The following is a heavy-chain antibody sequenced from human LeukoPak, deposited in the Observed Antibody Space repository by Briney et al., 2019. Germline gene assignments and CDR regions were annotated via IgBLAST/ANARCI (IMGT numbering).Heavy chain of an antibody. V-gene: IGHV3-21*01. Sequence: GGSLRLSCAASGFTFSSYSMNWVRQAPGKGLEWVSSISSSSSYIYYADSVKDRFTISRDNAKNSLYLQMNSLRAEDTAVYYCARDMRLRLGELSLPLFDYWGQGTLVTVSS. CDR2: ISSSSSYI. CDR3: ARDMRLRLGELSLPLFDY. D-gene: IGHD3-16*02. CDR1: GFTFSSYS. J-gene: IGHJ4*02.